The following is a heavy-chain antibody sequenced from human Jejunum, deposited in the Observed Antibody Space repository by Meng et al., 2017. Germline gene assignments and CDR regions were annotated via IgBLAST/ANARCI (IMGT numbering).Heavy chain of an antibody. J-gene: IGHJ4*02. CDR3: VRPKWDRQLGEAFDN. D-gene: IGHD6-13*01. CDR1: GFTFSRYG. CDR2: IWNDGNNQ. V-gene: IGHV3-33*01. Sequence: GESLKISCAASGFTFSRYGMHWGRQAPGKGLEWVAFIWNDGNNQYYADSVKGRFTISRDNSKNTLFLQMNSLTAEDTADYYGVRPKWDRQLGEAFDNWGQGTLVTVSS.